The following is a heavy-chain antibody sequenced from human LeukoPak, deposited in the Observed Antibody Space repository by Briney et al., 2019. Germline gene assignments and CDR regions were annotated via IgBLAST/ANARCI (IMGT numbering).Heavy chain of an antibody. CDR3: VRGNDYGGPHY. CDR1: GFTFSSSW. CDR2: INSDGSST. V-gene: IGHV3-74*01. Sequence: PGGSLRLSCAASGFTFSSSWMHWVRQAPEKGLVWVSRINSDGSSTSYADSVKGRFTISRDNGKNTLFLQMNSLRAEDAAVYYCVRGNDYGGPHYWGQGTLVTVSS. D-gene: IGHD4-23*01. J-gene: IGHJ4*02.